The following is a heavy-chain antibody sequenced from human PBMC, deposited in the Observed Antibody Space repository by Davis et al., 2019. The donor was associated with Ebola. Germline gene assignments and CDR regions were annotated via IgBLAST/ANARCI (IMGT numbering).Heavy chain of an antibody. Sequence: GSLRLSCAVYGGSFTDSYWTWIRQRPGKGLEWIGEINHSGSTKYNPSLKIRGTISLDTSKNHFPLKLSSVTASDTAVYYCARGGYWRFDPWGQGTLVTVSS. D-gene: IGHD2-21*01. CDR2: INHSGST. V-gene: IGHV4-34*01. CDR1: GGSFTDSY. J-gene: IGHJ5*02. CDR3: ARGGYWRFDP.